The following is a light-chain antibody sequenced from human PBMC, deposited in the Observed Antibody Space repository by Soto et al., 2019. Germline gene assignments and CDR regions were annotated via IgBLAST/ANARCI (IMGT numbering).Light chain of an antibody. Sequence: IQLTQSPSSLSASVGDRVTITCRASQGISSYLAWYQQKSGKAPKLLIYAASTLQSGVPSRFSGSGSGTDFTLTISSLQPEDFATYYCQQLNSYLITFGQGTRLEIK. CDR1: QGISSY. V-gene: IGKV1-9*01. CDR3: QQLNSYLIT. J-gene: IGKJ5*01. CDR2: AAS.